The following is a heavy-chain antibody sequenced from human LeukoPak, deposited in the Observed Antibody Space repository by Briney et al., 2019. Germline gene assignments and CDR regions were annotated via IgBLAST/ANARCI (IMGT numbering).Heavy chain of an antibody. D-gene: IGHD4-11*01. CDR3: ASILRGSTDDY. J-gene: IGHJ4*02. V-gene: IGHV3-23*01. Sequence: GGSLRLSCAASGFTFSTYAMNWVRQAPGKGLEWVSGISGSSASTYYADSVKGRFTISRDNSKNTLYVQMNSLRAEDTAVYYCASILRGSTDDYWGQGTLVTVSS. CDR1: GFTFSTYA. CDR2: ISGSSAST.